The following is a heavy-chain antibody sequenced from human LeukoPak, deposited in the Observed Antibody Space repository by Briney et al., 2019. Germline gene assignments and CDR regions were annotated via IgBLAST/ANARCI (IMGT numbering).Heavy chain of an antibody. D-gene: IGHD2-15*01. J-gene: IGHJ5*02. V-gene: IGHV3-23*01. Sequence: GGSLRLSCAASGFTFSSYAMSWVRQAPGKGLEWVSAISGSGGSTYYADSVKGRLTISRDNSKNTLYLQMNSLRAEDTAVYYCARCSGGSCYAYNWFDPWGQGTLVTVSS. CDR3: ARCSGGSCYAYNWFDP. CDR2: ISGSGGST. CDR1: GFTFSSYA.